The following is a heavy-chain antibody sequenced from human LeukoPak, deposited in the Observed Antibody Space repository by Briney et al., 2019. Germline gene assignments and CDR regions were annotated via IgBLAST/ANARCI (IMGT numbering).Heavy chain of an antibody. Sequence: ASVKVSCKASGDTFTSYDINWVRQATGQGLECIGWMNPNSGNTGYAQKFQGRVTMTRNTSISTAYMELSSLRSEDTAVYYCARASSPFSGKASDYWGQGTLVTVSS. J-gene: IGHJ4*02. V-gene: IGHV1-8*01. D-gene: IGHD1-14*01. CDR2: MNPNSGNT. CDR1: GDTFTSYD. CDR3: ARASSPFSGKASDY.